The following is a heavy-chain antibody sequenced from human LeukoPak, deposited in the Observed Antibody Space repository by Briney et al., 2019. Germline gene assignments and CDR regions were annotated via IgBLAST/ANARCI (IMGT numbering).Heavy chain of an antibody. CDR2: IYFSGTT. CDR3: ASGYTSDWYYFDY. J-gene: IGHJ4*02. V-gene: IGHV4-59*01. CDR1: GVSISSYC. Sequence: TSETLSLTCTVSGVSISSYCWSWIRQPPGKGLEWIGYIYFSGTTNYNPSLKSRVNISMDMSKKQFSLKLSSVTAADTALYFCASGYTSDWYYFDYWGQGTLVTVSS. D-gene: IGHD5-12*01.